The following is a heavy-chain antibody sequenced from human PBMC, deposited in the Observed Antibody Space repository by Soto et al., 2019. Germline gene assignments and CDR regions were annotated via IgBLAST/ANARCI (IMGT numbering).Heavy chain of an antibody. Sequence: SETLSLTCTVSGGSISSYYWSWIRQPPGKGLEWIGYIYYSGSTNYNPSLKSRVTISVDTSKNQFSLKLSSVTAADTAVYYCARSGSALVPVSYYYYYMDVWGKGTTVTVSS. CDR2: IYYSGST. CDR1: GGSISSYY. J-gene: IGHJ6*03. CDR3: ARSGSALVPVSYYYYYMDV. D-gene: IGHD6-6*01. V-gene: IGHV4-59*01.